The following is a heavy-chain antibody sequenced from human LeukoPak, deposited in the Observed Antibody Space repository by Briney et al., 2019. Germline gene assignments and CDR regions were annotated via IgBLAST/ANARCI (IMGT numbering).Heavy chain of an antibody. CDR3: ARQPPFFGDYGGY. Sequence: SETLSLTCTVSGGSISSSNYYWGWIRQSPGKGLEWIGTIYYSGSTYYKSSLKSRVTISADTSRNQFSLRLTSVTATDTAVYYCARQPPFFGDYGGYWGQGTLVTVSS. CDR2: IYYSGST. V-gene: IGHV4-39*01. J-gene: IGHJ4*02. CDR1: GGSISSSNYY. D-gene: IGHD4/OR15-4a*01.